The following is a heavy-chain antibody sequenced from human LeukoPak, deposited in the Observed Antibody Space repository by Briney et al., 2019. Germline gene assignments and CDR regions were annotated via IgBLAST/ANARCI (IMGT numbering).Heavy chain of an antibody. J-gene: IGHJ4*02. CDR2: IKQDGSEK. V-gene: IGHV3-7*01. CDR3: AREGLGYSYGY. CDR1: GFTFSRCW. D-gene: IGHD5-18*01. Sequence: GGSLRLSCAASGFTFSRCWMSWVRRAPGKALEWVANIKQDGSEKYYVDAVKGRFTISRDNAKNMLYQQMNSLRAEDTAVYFCAREGLGYSYGYWGQGTLVSVSS.